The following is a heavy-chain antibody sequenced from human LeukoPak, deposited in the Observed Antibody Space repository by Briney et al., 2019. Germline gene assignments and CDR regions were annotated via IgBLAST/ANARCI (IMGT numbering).Heavy chain of an antibody. V-gene: IGHV3-23*01. CDR3: AKRSAAANYYFDY. J-gene: IGHJ4*02. Sequence: GGSLRLSCAASGFTFSSYGMSWVRQAPGKGLERVSTIIISGSSTYYADSVKGRFTISRDNSKNTLYLQMNSLRAEDTAVYYCAKRSAAANYYFDYWGQGTLVTVSS. CDR2: IIISGSST. CDR1: GFTFSSYG. D-gene: IGHD6-13*01.